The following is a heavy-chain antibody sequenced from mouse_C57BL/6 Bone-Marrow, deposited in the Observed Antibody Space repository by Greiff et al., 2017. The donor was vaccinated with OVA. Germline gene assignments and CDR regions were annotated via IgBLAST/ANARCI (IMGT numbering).Heavy chain of an antibody. CDR1: GFTFSSYA. Sequence: EVQLVESGGGLVKPGGSLKLSCAASGFTFSSYAMSWVRQTPEKRLEWVATLSDGGSYTYYPANVKGRFTISRDNAKNNLYLQRSHLKSKDTAMYYCARDLTIVTTCPRDYWGQGTSVTVSS. CDR2: LSDGGSYT. CDR3: ARDLTIVTTCPRDY. D-gene: IGHD2-5*01. V-gene: IGHV5-4*01. J-gene: IGHJ4*01.